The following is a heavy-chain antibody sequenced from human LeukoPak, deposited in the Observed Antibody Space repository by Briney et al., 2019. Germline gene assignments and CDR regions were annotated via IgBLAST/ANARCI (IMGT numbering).Heavy chain of an antibody. CDR2: IYYSGST. CDR3: ARTRSTVVKYFDL. J-gene: IGHJ2*01. Sequence: PSETLSLTCTVSGGSISSYYWSWIRQPPGKGLEWIGYIYYSGSTNYNPSLKSRVTISVDTSKNQSSLKLSSVTAADTAVYYCARTRSTVVKYFDLWGRGTLVTVSS. V-gene: IGHV4-59*01. D-gene: IGHD4-23*01. CDR1: GGSISSYY.